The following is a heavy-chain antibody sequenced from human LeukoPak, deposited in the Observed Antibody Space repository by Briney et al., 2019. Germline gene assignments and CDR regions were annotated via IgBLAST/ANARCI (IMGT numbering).Heavy chain of an antibody. CDR1: GGSISSYY. Sequence: PSETLSLTCTVSGGSISSYYWSWIRQPPGKGLEWIGYIYYSGSTNYNPSLKSRVTISVDTSKNQFSLKLSSVTAADTAVYYCASSPSSWYDMGYFYYYMDVWGKGTTVTVSS. CDR3: ASSPSSWYDMGYFYYYMDV. J-gene: IGHJ6*03. V-gene: IGHV4-59*01. CDR2: IYYSGST. D-gene: IGHD6-13*01.